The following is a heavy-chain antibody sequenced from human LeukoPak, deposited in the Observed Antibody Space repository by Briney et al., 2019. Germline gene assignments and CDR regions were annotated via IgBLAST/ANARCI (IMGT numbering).Heavy chain of an antibody. CDR1: GYTFTSYG. CDR2: ISAYNGNT. J-gene: IGHJ3*02. CDR3: ARDRRYYDFWSGYYLHDAFDI. V-gene: IGHV1-18*01. Sequence: ASVKVSCKASGYTFTSYGISWVRQAPGQGLEWMGWISAYNGNTNYAQKVQGRVTMTTDTSTSTAYMELRSLRSDDTAVYYCARDRRYYDFWSGYYLHDAFDIWGQGAMVTVSS. D-gene: IGHD3-3*01.